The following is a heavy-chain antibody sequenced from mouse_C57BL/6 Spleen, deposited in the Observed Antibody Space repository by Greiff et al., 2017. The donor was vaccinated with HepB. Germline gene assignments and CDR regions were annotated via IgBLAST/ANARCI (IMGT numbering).Heavy chain of an antibody. CDR3: ARWGGYDLYYFDY. Sequence: VQLQESGAELVRPGASVKLSCKASGYTFTDYYINWVKQRPGQGLEWIARIYPGSGNTYYNEKFKGKATLTAEKSSSTAYMRLSSLTSEDSAVYFCARWGGYDLYYFDYWGQGTTLTVSS. D-gene: IGHD2-2*01. CDR2: IYPGSGNT. J-gene: IGHJ2*01. V-gene: IGHV1-76*01. CDR1: GYTFTDYY.